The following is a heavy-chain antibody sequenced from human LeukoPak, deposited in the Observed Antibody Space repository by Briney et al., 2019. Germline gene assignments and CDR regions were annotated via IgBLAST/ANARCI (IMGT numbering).Heavy chain of an antibody. D-gene: IGHD1-26*01. CDR1: GGSISSSSYF. V-gene: IGHV4-39*07. J-gene: IGHJ4*02. Sequence: NTSETLSLTCTVSGGSISSSSYFWGWLRQPPGKGLEWLGSIYYSGSTYYNPSLKSRVTISVDTSKNQFSLKLSSLTAADTAVYYCATDRGSGSYGEFDNWGQGTLVTVSS. CDR2: IYYSGST. CDR3: ATDRGSGSYGEFDN.